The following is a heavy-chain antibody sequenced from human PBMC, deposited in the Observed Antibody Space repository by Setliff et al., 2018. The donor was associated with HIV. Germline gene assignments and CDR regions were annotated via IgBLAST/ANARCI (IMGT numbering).Heavy chain of an antibody. J-gene: IGHJ6*02. V-gene: IGHV3-23*01. D-gene: IGHD5-12*01. CDR3: AQGLLPTISGNFFPYYYGMDV. CDR1: GFTFNSYA. Sequence: GSLRLSCVASGFTFNSYAFNWVRQAPGEGLEWVSFISSSGNSAHYADSVEGRFTVSRDNSKNTVYLQMNSLRVEDTAVYYCAQGLLPTISGNFFPYYYGMDVWGQGTTVTVSS. CDR2: ISSSGNSA.